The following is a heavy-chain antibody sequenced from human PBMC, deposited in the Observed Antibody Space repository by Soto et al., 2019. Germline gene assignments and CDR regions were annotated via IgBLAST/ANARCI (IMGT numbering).Heavy chain of an antibody. CDR2: ISGSGDST. Sequence: EVQLLESGGGLVQPGGSLRLSCAASGFTFSIYAMNWVRQAPGKGLEWVSVISGSGDSTYYADSVKGRFTISRDNSKNTLYLQMNSLRAEDTAVYYCARRSSSWYFEYWGQGTLVTVSS. V-gene: IGHV3-23*01. J-gene: IGHJ4*02. CDR1: GFTFSIYA. CDR3: ARRSSSWYFEY. D-gene: IGHD6-13*01.